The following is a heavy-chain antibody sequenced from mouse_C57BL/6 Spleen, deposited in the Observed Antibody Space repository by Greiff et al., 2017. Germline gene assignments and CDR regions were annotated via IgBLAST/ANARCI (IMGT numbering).Heavy chain of an antibody. J-gene: IGHJ1*03. Sequence: QVQLQQPGAELVMPGASVKLSCKASGYTFTSYWMHWVKQRPGQGLEWIGEIDPSDSYSNYNQKFKGKSTLTVDKSSSTAYMQLSSLTSEDSAVYYCARGSGSRPGYWYFDVWGTGTTGTVSS. V-gene: IGHV1-69*01. CDR3: ARGSGSRPGYWYFDV. D-gene: IGHD1-1*01. CDR2: IDPSDSYS. CDR1: GYTFTSYW.